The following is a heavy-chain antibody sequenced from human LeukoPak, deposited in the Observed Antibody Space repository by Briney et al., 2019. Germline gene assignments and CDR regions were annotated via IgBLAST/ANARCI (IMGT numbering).Heavy chain of an antibody. Sequence: ASVKVSCKASGYTFTGYYIHWVRQAPGQGLEWMGIISPSGGSTSNAQKFQGRVTMTGDTSTSTVYMELSSLRSEDTAVYHCARLGSGEDDGGWVDYWGQGTLVTVSS. CDR3: ARLGSGEDDGGWVDY. CDR2: ISPSGGST. V-gene: IGHV1-46*01. D-gene: IGHD3-10*01. CDR1: GYTFTGYY. J-gene: IGHJ4*02.